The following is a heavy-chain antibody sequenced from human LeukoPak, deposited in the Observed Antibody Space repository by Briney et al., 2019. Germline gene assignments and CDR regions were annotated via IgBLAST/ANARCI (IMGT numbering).Heavy chain of an antibody. J-gene: IGHJ3*02. D-gene: IGHD3-10*01. V-gene: IGHV4-39*07. CDR1: GGSISSSSYY. CDR2: IYYSGST. CDR3: ARRRGDYGSGELNI. Sequence: SETLSLTCTVSGGSISSSSYYWGWIRRPPGKGLEWIGSIYYSGSTYYNPSLKSRVTISVDTSKNQFSLKLSSVTAADTAVYYCARRRGDYGSGELNIWGQGTMVTVSS.